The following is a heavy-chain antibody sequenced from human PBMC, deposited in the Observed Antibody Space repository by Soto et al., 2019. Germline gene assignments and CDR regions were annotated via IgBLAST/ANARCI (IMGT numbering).Heavy chain of an antibody. J-gene: IGHJ4*02. CDR2: MSHDGKIK. D-gene: IGHD1-1*01. V-gene: IGHV3-30*04. CDR3: ARDGVSSTDYTWNDGTYFDY. Sequence: GGSLRLSCAASGFTFSSHTMHWVRQAPGKGLEWLSLMSHDGKIKFYADSVKGRFTISRDSSSQTLYLQMNSLRPDDTAMYYCARDGVSSTDYTWNDGTYFDYWGPGALVTVSS. CDR1: GFTFSSHT.